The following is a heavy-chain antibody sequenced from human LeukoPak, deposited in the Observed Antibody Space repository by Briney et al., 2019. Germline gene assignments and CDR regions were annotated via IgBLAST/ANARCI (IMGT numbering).Heavy chain of an antibody. J-gene: IGHJ5*02. CDR3: AKDFTEYYDILTGPSDDGSWSDP. Sequence: GGSLRLSCAASGFTFSSYAMSWVRQAPGKGLEWVSAISGSGGSTYYADSVKGRFTISRDNSKNTLYLQMNSLRAEDTAVYYCAKDFTEYYDILTGPSDDGSWSDPWGQGTLVTVSS. CDR1: GFTFSSYA. D-gene: IGHD3-9*01. V-gene: IGHV3-23*01. CDR2: ISGSGGST.